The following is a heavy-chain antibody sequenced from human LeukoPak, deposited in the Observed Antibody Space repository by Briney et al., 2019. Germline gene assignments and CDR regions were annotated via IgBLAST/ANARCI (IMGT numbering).Heavy chain of an antibody. J-gene: IGHJ4*02. CDR1: GGTFSSYA. CDR2: IIPIFGIA. V-gene: IGHV1-69*04. Sequence: ASVKVSCEASGGTFSSYAISWVRQAPGRGLEWMGRIIPIFGIANYAQKFQGRVTITADKSTSTAYMELSSLRSEDTAVYYCARDSSGITGTNLDYWGQGTLVTVSS. D-gene: IGHD1-20*01. CDR3: ARDSSGITGTNLDY.